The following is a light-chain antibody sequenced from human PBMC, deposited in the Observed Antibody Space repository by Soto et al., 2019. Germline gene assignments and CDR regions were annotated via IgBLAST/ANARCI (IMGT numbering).Light chain of an antibody. CDR3: CSYAGSRRV. CDR2: EVS. CDR1: SSDVGSYNL. V-gene: IGLV2-23*02. Sequence: QSALTQPASVSGSPGQSITISCTGTSSDVGSYNLVSWYQQHPGKAPKLMIYEVSKRPSGVSNRFSGSKSGNTASLTISGLQAEDEAGYYCCSYAGSRRVFGTGTKVTVL. J-gene: IGLJ1*01.